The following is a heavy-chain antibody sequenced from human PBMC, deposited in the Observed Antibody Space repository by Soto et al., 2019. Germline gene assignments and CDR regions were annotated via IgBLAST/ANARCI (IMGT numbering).Heavy chain of an antibody. CDR3: AKDTPRDIVVVPAATNPFEY. Sequence: GGALRLSWAASGFTXSSYGMSWVRQGPGKGLEWVSANSGSGGSTYYGESVKGRFTISKNNSKNKLYLQMNSLRAEDTAVYYCAKDTPRDIVVVPAATNPFEYWGQGTLVTVSS. V-gene: IGHV3-23*01. J-gene: IGHJ4*02. CDR2: NSGSGGST. CDR1: GFTXSSYG. D-gene: IGHD2-2*01.